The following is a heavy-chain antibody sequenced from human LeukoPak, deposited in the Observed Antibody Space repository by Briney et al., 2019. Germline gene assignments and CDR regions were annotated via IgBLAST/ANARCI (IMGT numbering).Heavy chain of an antibody. CDR1: GYRFTYYW. CDR3: ARHGRDEGQNTLIMTI. D-gene: IGHD3-16*01. V-gene: IGHV5-10-1*01. J-gene: IGHJ4*02. CDR2: FDPSDSYT. Sequence: GESLRISCKGSGYRFTYYWISWERQMPGKGLEWMGRFDPSDSYTNYSPSFQGHVTISADKSISTAYLQWSTLKASDTAMYYCARHGRDEGQNTLIMTIWGQGTLVTVSS.